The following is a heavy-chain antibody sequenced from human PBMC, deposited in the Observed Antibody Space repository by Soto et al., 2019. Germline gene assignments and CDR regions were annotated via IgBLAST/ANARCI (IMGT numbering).Heavy chain of an antibody. CDR3: AKAQHSLSWYFDL. V-gene: IGHV3-33*06. CDR1: GFTFSSYG. J-gene: IGHJ2*01. Sequence: QVQLVESGGGVVQPGRSLRLSCAASGFTFSSYGMHWVRQAPGKGLEWVAVIWYDGSNKYYADSVKGRFTISRDNSKNTLYLQMNSLRAEDTAVCYCAKAQHSLSWYFDLWGRGTLVTVSS. CDR2: IWYDGSNK.